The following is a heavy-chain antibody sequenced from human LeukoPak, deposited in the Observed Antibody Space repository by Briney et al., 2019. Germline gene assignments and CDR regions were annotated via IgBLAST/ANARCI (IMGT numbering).Heavy chain of an antibody. CDR3: ARAFAGLGAFDI. D-gene: IGHD6-13*01. J-gene: IGHJ3*02. CDR2: INHSGST. V-gene: IGHV4-34*01. Sequence: SETLTLTCAVYGGSFSGYDLSWIRQPPGKGLEWIGEINHSGSTNYNPSLKSRVTISVDTSKNQFSLKLSSVTAADTAVYYCARAFAGLGAFDIWGQGTMVTVSS. CDR1: GGSFSGYD.